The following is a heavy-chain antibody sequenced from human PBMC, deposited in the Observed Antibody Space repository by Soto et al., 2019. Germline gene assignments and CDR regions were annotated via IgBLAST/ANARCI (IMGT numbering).Heavy chain of an antibody. Sequence: VSGPTLVNPTQTLTLTCTFSGFSLSTSGVGVGWIRQPPGKALEWLALIYWDDDKRYSPSLKSRLTITKDTSKNQEVLTMTNMDPVDAATYYCARAAIVVVTAIDYFDYWGQGTLVTVSS. D-gene: IGHD2-21*02. CDR3: ARAAIVVVTAIDYFDY. J-gene: IGHJ4*02. CDR2: IYWDDDK. V-gene: IGHV2-5*02. CDR1: GFSLSTSGVG.